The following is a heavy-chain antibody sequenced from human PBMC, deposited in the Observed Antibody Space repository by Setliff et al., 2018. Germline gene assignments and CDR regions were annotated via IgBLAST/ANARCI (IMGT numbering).Heavy chain of an antibody. Sequence: SETLSLTCTVSGGSIRSGSFYWSWIRQSAEKGLEWIGRVHASGSPNYNPSFKGRVTISLDTSTNQFSLNLNSVTAADTAVYYCARGGLLPGVYWGQGTLVTVSS. J-gene: IGHJ4*02. V-gene: IGHV4-61*02. D-gene: IGHD2-21*01. CDR2: VHASGSP. CDR3: ARGGLLPGVY. CDR1: GGSIRSGSFY.